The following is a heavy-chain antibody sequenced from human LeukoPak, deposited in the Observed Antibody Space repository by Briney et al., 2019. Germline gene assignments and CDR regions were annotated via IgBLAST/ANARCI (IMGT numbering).Heavy chain of an antibody. D-gene: IGHD5/OR15-5a*01. J-gene: IGHJ4*02. CDR2: INGDGSST. CDR1: GFTFSSYW. CDR3: ARDVSLLL. V-gene: IGHV3-74*01. Sequence: GGSLRLSCAASGFTFSSYWMNWVRHAPGEGLVWVSGINGDGSSTAYADSVKGRFTISRDNAKNTLYLQMNSLRAEDTAVYYCARDVSLLLWGQGTLVTVSS.